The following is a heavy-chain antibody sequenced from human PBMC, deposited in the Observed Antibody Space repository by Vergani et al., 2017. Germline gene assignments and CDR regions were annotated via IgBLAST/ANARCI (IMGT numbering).Heavy chain of an antibody. CDR1: GGSISSSSYY. Sequence: QLQLQESGPGLVKPSETLSLTCTVSGGSISSSSYYWGWIRQPPGKGLEWIGSIYPGDSDTRYSPSFQGQVTISADKSISTAYLKWSSLKASDTAMYYCAERETPERYDYVWGSGIYAFDIWGQGTMVTVSS. D-gene: IGHD3-16*01. CDR3: AERETPERYDYVWGSGIYAFDI. J-gene: IGHJ3*02. CDR2: IYPGDSDT. V-gene: IGHV4-39*07.